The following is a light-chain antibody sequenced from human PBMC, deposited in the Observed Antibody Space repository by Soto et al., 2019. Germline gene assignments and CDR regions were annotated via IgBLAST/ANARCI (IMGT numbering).Light chain of an antibody. CDR2: GAS. J-gene: IGKJ1*01. CDR1: QSVNNN. V-gene: IGKV3-15*01. CDR3: QQYNNWPPWT. Sequence: TLMKRSLATLSVSPGERDNLSYRASQSVNNNLAWYQQKLGQAPRVLIYGASTRATGIPARFTGSGSGTEFTLTISSLQSEDFAVYYCQQYNNWPPWTFGQGTKVDIK.